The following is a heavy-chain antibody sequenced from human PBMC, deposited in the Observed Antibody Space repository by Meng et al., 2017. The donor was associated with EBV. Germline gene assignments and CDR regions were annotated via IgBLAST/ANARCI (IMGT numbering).Heavy chain of an antibody. Sequence: QVQLQESGPGLVKPSEXLSINCTXSGGSVNNESYYWGWIRQPPRKGLEYIGYIYYTGSTNYNSSLKSRVTISLDKSKNQFSLKLTSLTAADTAIYYCARGDYTNYPRWFDPWGQGTLGTVAS. J-gene: IGHJ5*02. CDR3: ARGDYTNYPRWFDP. D-gene: IGHD4-11*01. CDR1: GGSVNNESYY. CDR2: IYYTGST. V-gene: IGHV4-61*01.